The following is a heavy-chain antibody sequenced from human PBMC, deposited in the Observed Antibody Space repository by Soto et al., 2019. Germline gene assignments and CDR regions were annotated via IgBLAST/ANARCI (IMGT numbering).Heavy chain of an antibody. D-gene: IGHD2-2*01. J-gene: IGHJ5*02. Sequence: LSPTCAVYGGSFSGYYWSWIRQPPGKGLEWIGEINHSGSTNYNPSLKSRVTISVDMSKNQFSLKLSSVTAADTAVYYCASGGYQLLTNWFDPWGQGTLVTVSS. V-gene: IGHV4-34*01. CDR2: INHSGST. CDR1: GGSFSGYY. CDR3: ASGGYQLLTNWFDP.